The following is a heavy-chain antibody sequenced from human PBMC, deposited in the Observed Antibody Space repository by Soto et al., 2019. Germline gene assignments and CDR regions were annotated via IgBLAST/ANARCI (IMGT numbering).Heavy chain of an antibody. J-gene: IGHJ4*02. D-gene: IGHD6-25*01. CDR2: IYSGGYT. CDR1: GFTVSNNY. V-gene: IGHV3-53*01. CDR3: ATQRGGGGY. Sequence: EVQLVESGGGLIQPGGSLRLSCAVSGFTVSNNYMSWVRQAPGKGLEGVSVIYSGGYTAYGDSVKGRFTISRDNSKNTQFRKMNSLGAADAAVYYGATQRGGGGYWGQGTLVTVSS.